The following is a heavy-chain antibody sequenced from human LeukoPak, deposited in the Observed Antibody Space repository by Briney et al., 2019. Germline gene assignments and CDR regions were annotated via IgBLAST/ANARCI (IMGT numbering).Heavy chain of an antibody. Sequence: GGSLRLSCAASGFTFSSYWMSWVRQAPGKGLEWVANIRQDGSEKYYVDSVKGRFTISRDNAKNPLYLQMNSLRAEDTAVYYCARTTPHYYDSSGYYPPRFDYWGQGTLVTVSS. CDR2: IRQDGSEK. CDR1: GFTFSSYW. D-gene: IGHD3-22*01. CDR3: ARTTPHYYDSSGYYPPRFDY. J-gene: IGHJ4*02. V-gene: IGHV3-7*01.